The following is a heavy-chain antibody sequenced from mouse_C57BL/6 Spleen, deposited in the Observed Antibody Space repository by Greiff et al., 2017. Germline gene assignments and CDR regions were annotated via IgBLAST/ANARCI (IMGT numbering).Heavy chain of an antibody. CDR2: ISSGSSTI. Sequence: EVQLLESGGGLVKPGGSLKLSCAASGFTFSDYGMHWVRQAPEQGLEWVAYISSGSSTIYYADTVTGRFTISRDTAKNTLYLQMTSLRSEDTAVYDCARRYYGSSFFDDWGQGTTLTVSS. CDR1: GFTFSDYG. V-gene: IGHV5-17*01. CDR3: ARRYYGSSFFDD. J-gene: IGHJ2*01. D-gene: IGHD1-1*01.